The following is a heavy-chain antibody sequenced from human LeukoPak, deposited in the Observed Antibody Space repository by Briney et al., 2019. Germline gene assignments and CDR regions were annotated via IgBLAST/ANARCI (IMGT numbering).Heavy chain of an antibody. CDR1: GGSISSYY. D-gene: IGHD6-19*01. CDR2: IYYSGST. Sequence: PSETLSLTCTVSGGSISSYYWSWIRQPPGKGLEWIGYIYYSGSTNYNPSLKSRVTISVDTSKNQFSLKLGSVTAADTAVYYCARVGGSSGSLDAFDIWGQGTMVTVSS. CDR3: ARVGGSSGSLDAFDI. J-gene: IGHJ3*02. V-gene: IGHV4-59*01.